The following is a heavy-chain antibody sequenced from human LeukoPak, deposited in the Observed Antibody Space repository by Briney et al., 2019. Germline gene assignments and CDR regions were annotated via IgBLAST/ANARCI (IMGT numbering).Heavy chain of an antibody. J-gene: IGHJ4*02. Sequence: ASVKVSCKASGHIFTSYYMHWVRQAPGQGLEWMGIINPSGGSTSYAHKFQGRVTMTRDTSTSTVYMELSSLRSEDTAVYYCARVKIAVAGTGPADYWGQGTLVTVSS. CDR2: INPSGGST. V-gene: IGHV1-46*01. CDR1: GHIFTSYY. CDR3: ARVKIAVAGTGPADY. D-gene: IGHD6-19*01.